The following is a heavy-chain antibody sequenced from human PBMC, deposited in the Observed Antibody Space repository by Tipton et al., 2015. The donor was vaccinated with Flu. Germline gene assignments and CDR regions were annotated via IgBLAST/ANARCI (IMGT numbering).Heavy chain of an antibody. V-gene: IGHV4-59*01. J-gene: IGHJ6*02. CDR1: GGSISSDY. D-gene: IGHD1-1*01. CDR3: ARVLGNSHSYGMDV. Sequence: TLSLTFTVSGGSISSDYWSWIRQPPGKGLEWIGSILYSGIPKNNPSLKSRVTLSGDTSKNQFSLQLRSVTAADTAVYYCARVLGNSHSYGMDVWGQGTTVTVSS. CDR2: ILYSGIP.